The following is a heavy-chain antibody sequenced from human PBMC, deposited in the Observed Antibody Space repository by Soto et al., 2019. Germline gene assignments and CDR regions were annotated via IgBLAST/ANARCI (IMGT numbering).Heavy chain of an antibody. CDR2: ISPSTGDT. D-gene: IGHD2-15*01. V-gene: IGHV1-18*01. J-gene: IGHJ2*01. CDR3: VRCYCSLGSCYACWHFDL. Sequence: QVRLVQSGDEVKKPGASVKVSCQASGYTFNDYAVSWVRQAPGQGLEWMGWISPSTGDTDQARNFQDRITMTLDTSTNTGYMELRSLRSDDTAVYYCVRCYCSLGSCYACWHFDLWGRGTLVTVSS. CDR1: GYTFNDYA.